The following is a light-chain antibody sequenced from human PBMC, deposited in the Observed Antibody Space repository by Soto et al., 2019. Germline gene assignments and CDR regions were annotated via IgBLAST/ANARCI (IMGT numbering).Light chain of an antibody. J-gene: IGLJ1*01. CDR3: ETWDTSLSAGRV. V-gene: IGLV1-51*02. CDR1: SSNIGNNY. CDR2: ETN. Sequence: QSVLTQPPSVSAAPGQTVTISCSGSSSNIGNNYVSWYQHLPGAAPKLLIYETNRRPAGIPDRFSGSKSGTSATLAITGLQTADEADYYCETWDTSLSAGRVFGPGNKLTVL.